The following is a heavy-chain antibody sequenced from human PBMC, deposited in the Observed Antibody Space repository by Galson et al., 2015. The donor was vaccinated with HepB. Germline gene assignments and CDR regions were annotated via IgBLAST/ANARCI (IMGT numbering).Heavy chain of an antibody. CDR1: GFTFDDYA. Sequence: SLRLSCAASGFTFDDYAMNWVRQAPGKGLEWVSSITWNSGNIAYAASVKGRFTISRDNAKNSLYLQMNSLRPEDTALYYCAKDTSIAAPINDAFDIWGQGTLVTVSS. V-gene: IGHV3-9*01. D-gene: IGHD2-21*01. CDR3: AKDTSIAAPINDAFDI. CDR2: ITWNSGNI. J-gene: IGHJ3*02.